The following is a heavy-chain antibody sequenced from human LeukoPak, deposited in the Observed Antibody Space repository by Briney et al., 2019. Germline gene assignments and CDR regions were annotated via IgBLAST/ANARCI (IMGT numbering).Heavy chain of an antibody. CDR3: AKGGKVVPADKYYHYYMDV. D-gene: IGHD2-2*01. CDR1: GFTFSSYD. J-gene: IGHJ6*03. CDR2: ISYDGSNK. Sequence: GGSLRLSCAASGFTFSSYDMYWVRQAPGKGLEWVAVISYDGSNKYYADSVKGRFTISRDNSKNTLCLQMNSLRAEDTAVYYCAKGGKVVPADKYYHYYMDVWGTGTTVTVSS. V-gene: IGHV3-30*18.